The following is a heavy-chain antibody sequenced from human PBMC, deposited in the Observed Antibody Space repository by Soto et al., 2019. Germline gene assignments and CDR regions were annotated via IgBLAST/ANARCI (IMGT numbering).Heavy chain of an antibody. CDR1: GGSISSGGYS. J-gene: IGHJ5*02. D-gene: IGHD1-1*01. CDR2: IYHSGST. CDR3: ARDQLEGNWVDP. Sequence: QLQLQESGSGLVRPSQTLSLTCAVSGGSISSGGYSWNWIRQPPGKGLEWIGYIYHSGSTVYIPSLKSRVTISVDKSKNQFSLKLSSVTAADTAVYYCARDQLEGNWVDPWGQGTLVTVSS. V-gene: IGHV4-30-2*01.